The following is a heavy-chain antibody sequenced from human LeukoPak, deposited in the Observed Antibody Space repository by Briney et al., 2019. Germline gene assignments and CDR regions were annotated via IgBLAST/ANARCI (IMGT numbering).Heavy chain of an antibody. V-gene: IGHV1-2*02. CDR3: ARDAATSGTSWFDP. CDR2: INPKRGAT. J-gene: IGHJ5*02. D-gene: IGHD6-13*01. CDR1: GYTFTDYY. Sequence: ASVKVSCKASGYTFTDYYIHWVLQAPGQGLEWMGWINPKRGATKYAQKFQGRATVTRDTAISTAYMELSSLTSDDTAVYSCARDAATSGTSWFDPWGQGTLVTVSS.